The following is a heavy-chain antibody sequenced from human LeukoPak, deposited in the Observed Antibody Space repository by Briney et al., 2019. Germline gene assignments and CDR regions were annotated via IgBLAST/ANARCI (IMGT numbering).Heavy chain of an antibody. CDR2: INPSGDST. V-gene: IGHV1-46*01. D-gene: IGHD5-24*01. CDR1: GYTFTSYY. Sequence: ASVKVSCKASGYTFTSYYMHWVRQAPGQGLEWMGIINPSGDSTSYAQKFQGRVTMTRDTSTSTVYMELSSLRSEDTAVYYCAGEGMATVFDYWGQGTLVTVSS. J-gene: IGHJ4*02. CDR3: AGEGMATVFDY.